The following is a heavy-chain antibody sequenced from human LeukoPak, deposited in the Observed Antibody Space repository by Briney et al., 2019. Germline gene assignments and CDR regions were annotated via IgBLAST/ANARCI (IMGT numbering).Heavy chain of an antibody. Sequence: ASVKVSCKVSGYTLTELSMHWVRQAPGKGLEWMGGFDPEDGETIYAQKFQGRVTMTEDTSTDTAYMELSSLRSENTAVYYCATVPGRDGYNYPDYWGQGTLVTVSS. J-gene: IGHJ4*02. CDR3: ATVPGRDGYNYPDY. CDR2: FDPEDGET. D-gene: IGHD5-24*01. CDR1: GYTLTELS. V-gene: IGHV1-24*01.